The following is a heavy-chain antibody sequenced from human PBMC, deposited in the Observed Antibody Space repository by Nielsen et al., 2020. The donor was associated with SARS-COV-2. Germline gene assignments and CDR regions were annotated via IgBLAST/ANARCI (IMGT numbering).Heavy chain of an antibody. Sequence: GESLKISCVASGFTFSGSAMHWVRQASGKGLEWLGRIRSYANEYATAYAASVKGRFTISRDNSKNTLYLQMNSLRAEDTAVYYCARAAGRLEGYYGMDVWGQGTTVTVSS. J-gene: IGHJ6*02. D-gene: IGHD6-13*01. CDR2: IRSYANEYAT. CDR1: GFTFSGSA. CDR3: ARAAGRLEGYYGMDV. V-gene: IGHV3-73*01.